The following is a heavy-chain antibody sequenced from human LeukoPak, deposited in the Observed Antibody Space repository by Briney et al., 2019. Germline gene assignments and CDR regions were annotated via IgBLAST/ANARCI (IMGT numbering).Heavy chain of an antibody. CDR3: SRDSSPNYYDNSGYGLDI. J-gene: IGHJ3*02. CDR1: GFTFSSYN. V-gene: IGHV3-74*01. Sequence: GGSLRLSCAASGFTFSSYNMNWVRQAPGKGLVWVSRINSDESSTSYADSVKGRFTISRDNAKNTVYLQMNSLRAEDTAVYYCSRDSSPNYYDNSGYGLDIWGQGTMVTVSS. CDR2: INSDESST. D-gene: IGHD3-22*01.